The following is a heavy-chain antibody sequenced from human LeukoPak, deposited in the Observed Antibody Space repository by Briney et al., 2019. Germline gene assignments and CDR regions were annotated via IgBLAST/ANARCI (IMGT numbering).Heavy chain of an antibody. Sequence: PGGSLRLSCAASGFTVSSNYMSWVRQAPGKGLEWVSVIYSSGGTYYVDSVKGRFTISRDNSKNTLYLQMNSLRAEDTAVYYCARDRKGAADWGQGTLVTVSS. D-gene: IGHD4/OR15-4a*01. CDR1: GFTVSSNY. J-gene: IGHJ4*02. CDR2: IYSSGGT. V-gene: IGHV3-53*01. CDR3: ARDRKGAAD.